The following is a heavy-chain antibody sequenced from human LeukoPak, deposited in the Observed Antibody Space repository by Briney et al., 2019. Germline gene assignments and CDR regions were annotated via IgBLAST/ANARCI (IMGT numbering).Heavy chain of an antibody. CDR2: IYYSGST. CDR3: ARGIWRLRTLSDI. D-gene: IGHD4-17*01. J-gene: IGHJ3*02. Sequence: PSETLSLTCTVSGGSISSSSYYWGWIRQPPGKGLEWIGSIYYSGSTYYNPSLKSRVTISVDTSKNQFSLKLSSVTAADTAVYYCARGIWRLRTLSDIWGQGTMVTVSS. V-gene: IGHV4-39*07. CDR1: GGSISSSSYY.